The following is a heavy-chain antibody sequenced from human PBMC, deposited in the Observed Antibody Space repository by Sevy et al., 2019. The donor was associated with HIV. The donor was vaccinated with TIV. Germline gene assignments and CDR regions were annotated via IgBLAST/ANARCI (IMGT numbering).Heavy chain of an antibody. CDR1: GFTFSSYS. Sequence: GGSLRLSCAASGFTFSSYSMNWVRQAPGKGLEWVSYISSSSSTIYYADSVKGRFTISRDNAKNSLYLQMNSLRAEDTAVYYCARDPSTVTIQLDYWGQGTLVTVSS. J-gene: IGHJ4*02. V-gene: IGHV3-48*01. D-gene: IGHD4-17*01. CDR2: ISSSSSTI. CDR3: ARDPSTVTIQLDY.